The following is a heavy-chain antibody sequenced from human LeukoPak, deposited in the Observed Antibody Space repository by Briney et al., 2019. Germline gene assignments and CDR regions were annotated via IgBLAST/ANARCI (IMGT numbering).Heavy chain of an antibody. CDR1: WFTFSESA. CDR2: IRGKSNHYTT. CDR3: RAASYGSSGPEYYFDY. V-gene: IGHV3-73*01. J-gene: IGHJ4*02. D-gene: IGHD3-22*01. Sequence: PGGSLRLSCAASWFTFSESAMHLVRPAPGKGLELVCRIRGKSNHYTTPYPASVTGRFTITRDDSKSAAYLQMNSLKTEDTAVYYCRAASYGSSGPEYYFDYWGQGTLVTVSS.